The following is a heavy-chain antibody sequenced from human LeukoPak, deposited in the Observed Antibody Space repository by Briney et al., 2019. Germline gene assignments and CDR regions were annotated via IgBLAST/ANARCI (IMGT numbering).Heavy chain of an antibody. Sequence: GGSLRLSCAASGFTVASNYLSWVRQAPGKGLEWVSLIYSDGSTYYANSLKGRFTISRDNSKNTLYLQMNSLRADDTAVYYCTTDPHYDSSGYYSIDYYYYGMDVWGQGTTVTVSS. V-gene: IGHV3-53*01. CDR1: GFTVASNY. CDR3: TTDPHYDSSGYYSIDYYYYGMDV. CDR2: IYSDGST. J-gene: IGHJ6*02. D-gene: IGHD3-22*01.